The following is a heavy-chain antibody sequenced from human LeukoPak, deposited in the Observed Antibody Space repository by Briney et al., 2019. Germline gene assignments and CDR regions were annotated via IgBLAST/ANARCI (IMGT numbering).Heavy chain of an antibody. D-gene: IGHD6-13*01. V-gene: IGHV1-69*05. CDR1: RGTFSSYA. J-gene: IGHJ4*02. Sequence: EASVKVSCKASRGTFSSYAISWVRQAPGQGLEWMGGIIPIFGTANYAQKFQGRVTITTDESTSTAYMELSSLRSDDTAVYYCARGDEQLVLGYWGQGTLVTVSS. CDR3: ARGDEQLVLGY. CDR2: IIPIFGTA.